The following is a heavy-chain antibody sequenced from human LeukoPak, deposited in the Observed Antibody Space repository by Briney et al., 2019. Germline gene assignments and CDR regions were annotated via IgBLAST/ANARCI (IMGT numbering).Heavy chain of an antibody. CDR3: ARGGRGFYDSSVSLDY. V-gene: IGHV1-2*02. CDR2: INPNSDIT. CDR1: GYTFTGYY. Sequence: ASVKVSCKASGYTFTGYYMRWVRQAPGQGLEWMGWINPNSDITNYAQKFQGGVTMTSDTSITTAYMELSRLRSDDTAVYYCARGGRGFYDSSVSLDYWGQGTLVTVSS. D-gene: IGHD3-22*01. J-gene: IGHJ4*02.